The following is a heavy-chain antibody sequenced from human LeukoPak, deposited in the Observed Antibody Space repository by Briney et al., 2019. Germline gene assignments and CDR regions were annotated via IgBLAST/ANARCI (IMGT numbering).Heavy chain of an antibody. CDR3: ARALGSGRFYYYFDY. J-gene: IGHJ4*02. Sequence: GGSLRLSCAASGFTFSSYDMHWVRQATGKGLEWVSAIGTAGDTYYPGSVKGRFTISRENAKNSLYLQMNSLRAGDTAVYYCARALGSGRFYYYFDYWGQGTLVTVSS. V-gene: IGHV3-13*01. D-gene: IGHD6-19*01. CDR2: IGTAGDT. CDR1: GFTFSSYD.